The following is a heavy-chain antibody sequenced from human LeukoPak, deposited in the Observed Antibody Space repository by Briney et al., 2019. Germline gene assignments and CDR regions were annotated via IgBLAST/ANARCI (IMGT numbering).Heavy chain of an antibody. CDR3: ARGVPYDSWSGPHYSDY. D-gene: IGHD3-3*01. CDR1: RFTLSTYW. J-gene: IGHJ4*02. V-gene: IGHV3-7*01. CDR2: IKQDGSQE. Sequence: GSLRLSCAASRFTLSTYWMSWVRQAPGKGLEWVAHIKQDGSQEYYVDSVKGRFTISRDSAKNSLYLQMNSLRAEDTAVYYCARGVPYDSWSGPHYSDYWGQGTLVTVSS.